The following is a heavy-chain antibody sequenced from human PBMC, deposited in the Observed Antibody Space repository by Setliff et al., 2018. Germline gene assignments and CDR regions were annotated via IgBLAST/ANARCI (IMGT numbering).Heavy chain of an antibody. CDR2: ISYTGST. CDR3: ARLSPYNTGPPFDY. Sequence: SETLSLTCSVSGDSIFDNYWSWIRQSPGRGLEWIAYISYTGSTNYNPSPKSRVTISLDTSKNHFSLNLRSVTAADTAVYYCARLSPYNTGPPFDYWGQGTLVTVPS. CDR1: GDSIFDNY. J-gene: IGHJ4*02. V-gene: IGHV4-59*08. D-gene: IGHD2-8*02.